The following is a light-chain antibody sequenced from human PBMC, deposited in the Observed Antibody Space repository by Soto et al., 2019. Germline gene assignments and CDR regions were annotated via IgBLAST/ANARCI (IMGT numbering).Light chain of an antibody. CDR1: SSDVGAYNL. CDR2: EVT. J-gene: IGLJ1*01. Sequence: QSALTQPASVSGSPGQSITISCTGTSSDVGAYNLVSWYQHLPDKAPKLIISEVTNRPSGVSDRFSGSKSGNTASLTISGLQAEAEDDYYCASLTTTNFVFGSGTKLTVL. CDR3: ASLTTTNFV. V-gene: IGLV2-14*01.